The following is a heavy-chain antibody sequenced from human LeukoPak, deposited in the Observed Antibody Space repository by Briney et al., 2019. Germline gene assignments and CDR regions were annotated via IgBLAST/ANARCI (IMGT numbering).Heavy chain of an antibody. CDR3: ATAYSSSWTYDY. CDR1: GYTFTSYG. J-gene: IGHJ4*02. V-gene: IGHV1-18*01. Sequence: GASVKVSCKASGYTFTSYGISWVRQAPGQGLEWMGWISAYNGNTNYAQKLQGRVTMTKDTSTDTAYMELSSLRSEDTAVYYCATAYSSSWTYDYWGQGTLVTVSS. CDR2: ISAYNGNT. D-gene: IGHD6-13*01.